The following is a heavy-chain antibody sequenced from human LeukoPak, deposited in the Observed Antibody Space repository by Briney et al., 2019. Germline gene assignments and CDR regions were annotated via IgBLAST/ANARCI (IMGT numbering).Heavy chain of an antibody. D-gene: IGHD2-2*01. J-gene: IGHJ4*02. Sequence: GGSLRLSCVASGFTFDDYAMHWVRQAPGKGLEWVSGISWNSGSIGYADSVKGRFTISRDNAKNSLYLQMNSLRAEDTALYYCATDYCSSTSCLSYYFDYWGQGTLVTVSS. CDR3: ATDYCSSTSCLSYYFDY. CDR2: ISWNSGSI. V-gene: IGHV3-9*01. CDR1: GFTFDDYA.